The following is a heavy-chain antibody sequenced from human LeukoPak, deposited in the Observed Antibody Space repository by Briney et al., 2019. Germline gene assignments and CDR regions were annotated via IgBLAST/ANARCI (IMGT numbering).Heavy chain of an antibody. CDR2: ISGSGGST. Sequence: PGGSLRLSCAASGFTFSSYAMGWVRQAPGKGLEWVSAISGSGGSTYYADSVKGRFTISRENAKNSLYLQMDSLRAGDTAVYYCARGGRGSSWFDNWGQGTLVTVSS. V-gene: IGHV3-23*01. D-gene: IGHD6-13*01. J-gene: IGHJ4*02. CDR1: GFTFSSYA. CDR3: ARGGRGSSWFDN.